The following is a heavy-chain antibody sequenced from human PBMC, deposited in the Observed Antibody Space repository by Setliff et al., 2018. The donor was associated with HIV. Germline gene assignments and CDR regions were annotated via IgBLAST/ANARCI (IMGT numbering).Heavy chain of an antibody. CDR2: FSADGSA. D-gene: IGHD3-10*01. Sequence: SETLSLTCTVSGDSVNNDYYYWTWIRQPAAKGLEWIGRFSADGSANYNPSLKGRVTISVDTSKNQFSLKLSSVTAADTAVYYCARVLYRGSGSYYFDYWGQGTLVTVSS. CDR3: ARVLYRGSGSYYFDY. J-gene: IGHJ4*02. V-gene: IGHV4-61*02. CDR1: GDSVNNDYYY.